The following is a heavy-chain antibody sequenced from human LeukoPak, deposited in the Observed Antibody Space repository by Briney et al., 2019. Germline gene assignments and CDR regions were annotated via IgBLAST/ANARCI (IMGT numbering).Heavy chain of an antibody. CDR3: ARESAVAGRGYFDY. CDR2: INHSGST. Sequence: SETLSLTCAVYGGSFSGYYWSWIRQPPGKGLEWIGEINHSGSTNYNPSLKSRVTISVDTSKNQFSLKLSSVTAADTAVYYCARESAVAGRGYFDYWGQGTLVTVSS. D-gene: IGHD6-19*01. J-gene: IGHJ4*02. CDR1: GGSFSGYY. V-gene: IGHV4-34*01.